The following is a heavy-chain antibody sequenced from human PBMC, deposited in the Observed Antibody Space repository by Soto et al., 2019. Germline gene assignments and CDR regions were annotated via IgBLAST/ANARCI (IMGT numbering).Heavy chain of an antibody. CDR2: IYYSGST. V-gene: IGHV4-39*01. CDR1: GGSISSSSYY. D-gene: IGHD3-10*01. J-gene: IGHJ4*02. CDR3: ARHRGGRYYFDY. Sequence: QLQLQESGPGLVKPSETLSLTCTVSGGSISSSSYYWGWIRQPPGKGLEWIGSIYYSGSTYYNPSLKSRVTISVDTSKNQFSLKLSSVSAADRAVYYCARHRGGRYYFDYWGQGTLVTVSS.